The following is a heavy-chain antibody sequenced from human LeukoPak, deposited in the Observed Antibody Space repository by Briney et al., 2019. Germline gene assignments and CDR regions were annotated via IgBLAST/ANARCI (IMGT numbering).Heavy chain of an antibody. CDR3: ARHDYGGNSPFDY. V-gene: IGHV4-59*08. J-gene: IGHJ4*02. CDR1: GGSISSYY. Sequence: PSETLSLTCTVSGGSISSYYWSWIRRPPGKGLEWIGYIYYSGSTNYNPSLKSRVTISVDTSKNQFSLKLSSVTAADTAVYYCARHDYGGNSPFDYWGQGTLVTVSS. D-gene: IGHD4-23*01. CDR2: IYYSGST.